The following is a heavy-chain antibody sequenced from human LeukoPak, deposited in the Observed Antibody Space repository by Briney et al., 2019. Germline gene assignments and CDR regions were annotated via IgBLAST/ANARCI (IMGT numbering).Heavy chain of an antibody. V-gene: IGHV3-23*01. CDR2: ISGSGGST. Sequence: GGSLRLSCAASGFTFSSYAMSWVRQAPGKGLEWVSAISGSGGSTYYADSVKGRFTISRDNSKNTLYLQMNSLRAEGTAVYYCAGDTYGDYGDYWGQGTLVTVSS. CDR3: AGDTYGDYGDY. CDR1: GFTFSSYA. J-gene: IGHJ4*02. D-gene: IGHD4-17*01.